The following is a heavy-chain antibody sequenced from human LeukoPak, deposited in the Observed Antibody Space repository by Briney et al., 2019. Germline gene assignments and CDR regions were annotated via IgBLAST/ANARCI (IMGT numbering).Heavy chain of an antibody. J-gene: IGHJ4*02. V-gene: IGHV3-30-3*01. CDR2: ISYDGSNK. CDR1: GFTFSSYA. CDR3: AREWFGELWTFDY. Sequence: GGSLRLSCAAPGFTFSSYAMHWVRQAPGKGLEWVAVISYDGSNKYYADSVKGRFTISRDNSKNTLYLQMNSLRAEDTAVYYCAREWFGELWTFDYWGQGTLVTVSS. D-gene: IGHD3-10*01.